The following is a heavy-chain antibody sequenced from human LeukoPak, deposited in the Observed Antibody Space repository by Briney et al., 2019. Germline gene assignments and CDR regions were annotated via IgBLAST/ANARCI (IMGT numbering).Heavy chain of an antibody. CDR1: GCTVSSNY. Sequence: PGGSLRLSWAASGCTVSSNYMSWVRQAPGKGLEWVSVIYSGGSTYYADSVKGRFTISRHNSKNTLYLQMNSLRAEDTAVYYCARSAYCGGDCYSGFDFDYWGQGTLVTVSS. D-gene: IGHD2-21*02. J-gene: IGHJ4*02. CDR3: ARSAYCGGDCYSGFDFDY. V-gene: IGHV3-53*04. CDR2: IYSGGST.